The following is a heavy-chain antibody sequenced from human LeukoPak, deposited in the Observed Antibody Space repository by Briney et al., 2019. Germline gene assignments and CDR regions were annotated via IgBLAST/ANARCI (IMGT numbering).Heavy chain of an antibody. D-gene: IGHD3-16*01. Sequence: GRSLRLSCAASGFTFSTYGMHWVRQAPGKGLEWVSSISSSSSYIKYADSVKGRFTVSRDNAKKSLYLQMNNLRAEDTAVYYCGKVAGGDPFDYWGQGTLVTVSS. CDR2: ISSSSSYI. V-gene: IGHV3-21*01. CDR3: GKVAGGDPFDY. CDR1: GFTFSTYG. J-gene: IGHJ4*02.